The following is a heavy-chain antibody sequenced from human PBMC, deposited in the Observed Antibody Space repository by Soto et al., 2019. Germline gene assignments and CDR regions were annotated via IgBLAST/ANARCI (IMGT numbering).Heavy chain of an antibody. J-gene: IGHJ4*02. CDR1: GFTFSSYA. Sequence: QPCGSLRLSCSASGFTFSSYAMHWVRQAPGKGLEYVSAISSNGGSTYYADSVKGRFTISRDNSKNTLYLQMSSLRAEDTAVYYCVKVGIQLWSTPYYFDYWGQGTLVTVSS. CDR3: VKVGIQLWSTPYYFDY. CDR2: ISSNGGST. V-gene: IGHV3-64D*08. D-gene: IGHD5-18*01.